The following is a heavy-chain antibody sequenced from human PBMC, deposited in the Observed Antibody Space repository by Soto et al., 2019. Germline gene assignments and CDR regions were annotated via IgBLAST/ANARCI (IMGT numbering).Heavy chain of an antibody. D-gene: IGHD3-3*01. Sequence: XVSLRLSCAASGFSFGSYALSWVRQAPGKGLEWVSTISGSDGKTFYADSVKGRFSISRDTSQSTLYLQMNSLRADDTAMYYCARWSYLDYWGQGTRVTVS. J-gene: IGHJ4*02. CDR3: ARWSYLDY. CDR1: GFSFGSYA. V-gene: IGHV3-23*01. CDR2: ISGSDGKT.